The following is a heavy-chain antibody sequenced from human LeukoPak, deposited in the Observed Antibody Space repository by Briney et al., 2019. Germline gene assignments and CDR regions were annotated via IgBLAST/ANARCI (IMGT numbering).Heavy chain of an antibody. V-gene: IGHV3-23*01. CDR2: ISSSGGST. CDR3: AKAFSPFDY. Sequence: GGSLRLSCAASGFSFSSYAMTWVRQAPGKGLEWVSAISSSGGSTYYADSVKGRITISRENSKNTLYPQMNSLRAEDTAKYYCAKAFSPFDYWGQGTLVTVSS. CDR1: GFSFSSYA. J-gene: IGHJ4*02.